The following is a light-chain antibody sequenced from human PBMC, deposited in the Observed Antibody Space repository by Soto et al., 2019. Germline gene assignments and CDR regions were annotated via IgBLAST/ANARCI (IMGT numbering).Light chain of an antibody. CDR2: DAS. V-gene: IGKV3-11*01. Sequence: IVLTQSPATLSLSPGERATLSCSSGQSVSSSYLAWYQQKPGQAPRILISDASNRATAIPARFSGSGSGTDFTLTISSLEPEDFGVYYCQQRSNWPPEWTFGQGTKVDIK. CDR3: QQRSNWPPEWT. J-gene: IGKJ1*01. CDR1: QSVSSSY.